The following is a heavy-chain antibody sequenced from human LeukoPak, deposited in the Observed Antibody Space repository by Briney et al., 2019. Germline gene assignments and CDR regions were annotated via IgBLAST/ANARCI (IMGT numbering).Heavy chain of an antibody. CDR3: AVIPADSSGYHLLLDY. D-gene: IGHD3-22*01. J-gene: IGHJ4*02. CDR2: ISAYNGNT. CDR1: GYTFTSYG. V-gene: IGHV1-18*01. Sequence: ASVKVSCKASGYTFTSYGISWVRQAPGQGLEWMGWISAYNGNTNYAQKLQGRVTMTTDTSTSTAYMELSSLRSEDTAVYYCAVIPADSSGYHLLLDYWGQGTLVTVSS.